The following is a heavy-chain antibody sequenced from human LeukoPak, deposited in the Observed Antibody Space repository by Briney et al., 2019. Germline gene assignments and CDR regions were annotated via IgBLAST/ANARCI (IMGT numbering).Heavy chain of an antibody. V-gene: IGHV4-30-2*01. J-gene: IGHJ4*02. CDR3: ARDSDSGWSFDY. D-gene: IGHD6-19*01. Sequence: SQTLSLTCTVSGGSISSGGYYWSWIRQPPGKGLEWIGYIYHSGSTYYNPSLKSRVTISVDTSKNQFSLKLSSVTAADTAVYYCARDSDSGWSFDYWGQGTLVTVSS. CDR1: GGSISSGGYY. CDR2: IYHSGST.